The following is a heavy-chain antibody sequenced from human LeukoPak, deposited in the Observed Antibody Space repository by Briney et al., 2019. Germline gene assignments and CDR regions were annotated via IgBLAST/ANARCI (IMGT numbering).Heavy chain of an antibody. CDR3: AKDSGSGSYSPYYYYYMDV. V-gene: IGHV3-48*01. CDR1: GFSFSSHN. D-gene: IGHD3-10*01. J-gene: IGHJ6*03. CDR2: ITGSGII. Sequence: GGSLRLSCGASGFSFSSHNMNWVRQAPGKGLEWVSHITGSGIIYYADSVKGRFTISRDNFKNTLYLQMNSLRAEDTAVYYCAKDSGSGSYSPYYYYYMDVWGKGTTVTISS.